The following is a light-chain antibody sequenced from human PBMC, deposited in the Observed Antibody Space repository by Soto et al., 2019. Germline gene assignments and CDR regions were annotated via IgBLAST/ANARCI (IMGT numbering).Light chain of an antibody. CDR2: AAS. J-gene: IGKJ3*01. V-gene: IGKV1-9*01. CDR1: QGISNY. CDR3: QQLNRYPFT. Sequence: DIQLTQSPSFLSASVGDRVTITCRASQGISNYLAWYQQKPGRAPKLLIYAASTLQTGVPSRFSGRGSGTECTRTISSLQPEDFATYYCQQLNRYPFTFGPGTKVDIK.